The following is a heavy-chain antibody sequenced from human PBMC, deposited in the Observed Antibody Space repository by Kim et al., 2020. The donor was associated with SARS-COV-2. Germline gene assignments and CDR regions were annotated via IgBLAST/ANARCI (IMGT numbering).Heavy chain of an antibody. CDR2: ISSSSSYI. CDR1: GFTFSSYS. J-gene: IGHJ6*03. CDR3: ASLGPSRSESIFGVVAYYYYMDV. Sequence: GGSLRLSCAASGFTFSSYSMNWVRQAPGKGLEWVSSISSSSSYIYYADSVKGRFTISRDNAKNSLYLQMNSLRAEDTAVYYCASLGPSRSESIFGVVAYYYYMDVWGKGTTVTVSS. V-gene: IGHV3-21*01. D-gene: IGHD3-3*02.